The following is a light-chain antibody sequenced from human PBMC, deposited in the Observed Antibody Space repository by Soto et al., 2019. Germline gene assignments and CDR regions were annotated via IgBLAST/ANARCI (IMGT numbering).Light chain of an antibody. V-gene: IGKV1-27*01. CDR1: QGISNY. CDR2: AAS. J-gene: IGKJ1*01. CDR3: QRFNSDPPT. Sequence: DIQMTQSPSSLSAFVGDRVTITCRASQGISNYLAWYQHKPGRVPKLLIYAASTLQSGVPSRFSGSGSGTDFTLTISSLQPEDVATYYCQRFNSDPPTVGRGTKVPIK.